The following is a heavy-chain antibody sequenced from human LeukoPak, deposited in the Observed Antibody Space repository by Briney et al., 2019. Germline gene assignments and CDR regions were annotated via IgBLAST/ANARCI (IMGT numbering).Heavy chain of an antibody. Sequence: YSMNWVRQAPGKGLEWVSYISSSSSTIYYADSVKGRFTISRDNAKNSLYLQMNSLRAEDTAVYYCARAVGYDFWSGPNRYFDYWGQGTLVTVSS. CDR2: ISSSSSTI. V-gene: IGHV3-48*01. J-gene: IGHJ4*02. CDR1: YS. D-gene: IGHD3-3*01. CDR3: ARAVGYDFWSGPNRYFDY.